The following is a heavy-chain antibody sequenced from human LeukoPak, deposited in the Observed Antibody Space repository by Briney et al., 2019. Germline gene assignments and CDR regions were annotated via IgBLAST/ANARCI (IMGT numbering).Heavy chain of an antibody. J-gene: IGHJ5*02. Sequence: SETLSLTCSVSGDSISYFYWSWIRQAAGKGLEWIGRISGSGSTNYNPSLRSRVTISLDTSKNQFSLKLSSVTAADTAVYYCARAYSSSWYLNWFDPWGQGTPVTVSS. CDR2: ISGSGST. V-gene: IGHV4-4*07. CDR1: GDSISYFY. D-gene: IGHD6-13*01. CDR3: ARAYSSSWYLNWFDP.